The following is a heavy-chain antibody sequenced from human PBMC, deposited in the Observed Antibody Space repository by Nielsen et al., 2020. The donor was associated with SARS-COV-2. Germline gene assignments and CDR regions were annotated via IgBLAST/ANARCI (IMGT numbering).Heavy chain of an antibody. D-gene: IGHD3-10*01. CDR3: ARGGSYGSGSPYYYYYGLDV. J-gene: IGHJ6*02. V-gene: IGHV1-45*02. Sequence: WVRQAPGQALEWMGWITPFNGNTNYAQKFQDRVTITRDRSMSTAYVELSSLRSEDTAVYYCARGGSYGSGSPYYYYYGLDVWGQGTTVTVSS. CDR2: ITPFNGNT.